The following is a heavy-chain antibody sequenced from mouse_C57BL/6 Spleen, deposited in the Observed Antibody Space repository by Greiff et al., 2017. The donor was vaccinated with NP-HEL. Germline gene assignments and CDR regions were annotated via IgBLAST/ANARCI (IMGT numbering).Heavy chain of an antibody. Sequence: QVQLVESGAELVRPGTSVKVSCKASGYAFTNYLIEWVKQRPGQGLEWIGVINPGSGGTNYNEKFKGKATLTADKSSSTAYMQLSSLTSEDSAVYFCARHGGNYWGQGTTLTVSS. V-gene: IGHV1-54*01. J-gene: IGHJ2*01. CDR3: ARHGGNY. CDR2: INPGSGGT. CDR1: GYAFTNYL.